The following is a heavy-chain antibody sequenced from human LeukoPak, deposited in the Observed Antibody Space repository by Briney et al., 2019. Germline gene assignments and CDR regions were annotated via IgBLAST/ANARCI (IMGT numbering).Heavy chain of an antibody. V-gene: IGHV4-39*01. Sequence: SETLSLTCTVSGGSISSSSYYWGWIRQPPGKGLEWIGSIYYSGSTYYNPSLKSRVTISVDTSKNQYSLKLSSVTTANRAVYYCASPVRLGYWGQGTLVTVSS. CDR2: IYYSGST. CDR3: ASPVRLGY. J-gene: IGHJ4*02. D-gene: IGHD7-27*01. CDR1: GGSISSSSYY.